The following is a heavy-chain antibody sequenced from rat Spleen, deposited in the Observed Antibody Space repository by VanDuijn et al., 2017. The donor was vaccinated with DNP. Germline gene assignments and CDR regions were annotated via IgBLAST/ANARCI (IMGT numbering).Heavy chain of an antibody. D-gene: IGHD1-11*01. CDR3: ATRGYGGSYFDY. J-gene: IGHJ2*01. CDR1: GFTFSDYN. Sequence: VQLVESGGGLVQPRRSLKLSCAASGFTFSDYNMAWVRQAPKKGLEWVATIIYDGSRTYYRDSVKGRFTISRDNARNTLYLQMDSLRSEDTATYYCATRGYGGSYFDYWGQGVMVTVSS. V-gene: IGHV5S10*01. CDR2: IIYDGSRT.